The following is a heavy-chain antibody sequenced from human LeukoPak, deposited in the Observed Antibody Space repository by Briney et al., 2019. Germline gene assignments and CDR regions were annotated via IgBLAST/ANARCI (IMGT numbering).Heavy chain of an antibody. D-gene: IGHD3-3*02. CDR2: ITGSGGST. CDR1: GFTFSSNA. CDR3: AKGLSIASSSFDY. V-gene: IGHV3-23*01. J-gene: IGHJ4*02. Sequence: GGSLRLSCAASGFTFSSNAMSWVRQAPGKGLEWVSYITGSGGSTLYADSVKGRFTVSRDNSKNTLYLQMNSLRAEDTAVYFCAKGLSIASSSFDYWGQGTLVTVSS.